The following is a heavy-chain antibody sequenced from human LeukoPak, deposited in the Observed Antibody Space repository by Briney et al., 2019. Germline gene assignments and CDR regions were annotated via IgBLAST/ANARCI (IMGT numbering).Heavy chain of an antibody. D-gene: IGHD1-7*01. CDR3: ARVGANWNYVPDY. V-gene: IGHV6-1*01. CDR1: GDSVSSNSVT. J-gene: IGHJ4*02. CDR2: TYYRSTWYN. Sequence: PSQTLSLTCAISGDSVSSNSVTWNWIRQSPSRGLEWLGRTYYRSTWYNDYAVSVRGRITVNPDTSKNQFSLHLNSVTPEDTAVYYCARVGANWNYVPDYWGQGTLVTVSS.